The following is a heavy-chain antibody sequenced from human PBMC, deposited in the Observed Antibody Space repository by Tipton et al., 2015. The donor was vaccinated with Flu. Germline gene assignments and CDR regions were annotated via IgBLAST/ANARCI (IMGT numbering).Heavy chain of an antibody. Sequence: LSLTCAVSGYSISSGYYWGWVRQAPGKGLVWVSRINSDGSSTSYADSVKGRFTISRDNAKNTLYLQMNSLRAEDTAVYYCARDGEGYMDVWGKGTTVTVSS. CDR3: ARDGEGYMDV. CDR1: GYSISSGYY. J-gene: IGHJ6*03. CDR2: INSDGSST. V-gene: IGHV3-74*01.